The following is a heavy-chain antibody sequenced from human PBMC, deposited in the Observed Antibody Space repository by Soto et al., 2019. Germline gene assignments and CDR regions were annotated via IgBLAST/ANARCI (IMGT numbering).Heavy chain of an antibody. CDR1: GYTFTTYF. J-gene: IGHJ3*02. Sequence: ASVKVSCKASGYTFTTYFMHWVRQAPGQGLEWMGIINPSDGTATYAQKFQGRVTMTRDTSTSTVYMELSNLRSEDTAVYYCAREFGGYDPYDAFDIWGQGTMVTVSS. CDR2: INPSDGTA. CDR3: AREFGGYDPYDAFDI. V-gene: IGHV1-46*03. D-gene: IGHD5-12*01.